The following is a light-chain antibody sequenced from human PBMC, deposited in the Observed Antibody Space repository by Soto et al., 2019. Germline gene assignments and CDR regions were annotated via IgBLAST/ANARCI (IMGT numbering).Light chain of an antibody. V-gene: IGLV2-14*01. J-gene: IGLJ2*01. Sequence: QSVLTQPVSVSGSPGQSITISCNGTSSDIGVYNYVSWYQHHPGKAPKLMIYEVSNRPSGVSNRFSGSKSGNTASLTISGLQAEDEADYYCNSHTTTSTLIFGGGTKLTVL. CDR2: EVS. CDR1: SSDIGVYNY. CDR3: NSHTTTSTLI.